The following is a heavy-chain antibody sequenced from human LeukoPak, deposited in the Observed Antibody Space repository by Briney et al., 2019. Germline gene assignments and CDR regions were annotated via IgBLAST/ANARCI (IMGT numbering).Heavy chain of an antibody. Sequence: ASVKVSCKVSGYTLTDLSIHWVRQAPGKGLEWMGSFDPEDGETTYAPKFQGRVTMTEDTSTDTAYMDLSSLRSEDTAIYYCATLWEPDIWGQGTMVTVSS. V-gene: IGHV1-24*01. CDR2: FDPEDGET. D-gene: IGHD1-26*01. CDR3: ATLWEPDI. J-gene: IGHJ3*02. CDR1: GYTLTDLS.